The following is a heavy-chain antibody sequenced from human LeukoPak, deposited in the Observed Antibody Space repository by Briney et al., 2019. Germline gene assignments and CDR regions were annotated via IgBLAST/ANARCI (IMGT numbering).Heavy chain of an antibody. V-gene: IGHV3-21*01. CDR1: GFTFSSYS. CDR2: ISSSSSYI. CDR3: ARASMTTLTTTGFDY. Sequence: GGSLRLSCAASGFTFSSYSMNWVRQAPGKGLEWVSSISSSSSYIYYADSVKGRFTISRDNTRNSLYLQMNSLRAEDTAVYYCARASMTTLTTTGFDYWGQGTLVTVSS. J-gene: IGHJ4*02. D-gene: IGHD4-17*01.